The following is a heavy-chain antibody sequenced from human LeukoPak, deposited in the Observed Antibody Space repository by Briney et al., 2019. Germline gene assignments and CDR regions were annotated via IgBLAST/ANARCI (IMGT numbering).Heavy chain of an antibody. J-gene: IGHJ6*04. V-gene: IGHV4-34*01. Sequence: SETLSLTCAVYGGSFSGYYWSWIRQPPGKGLEWIGEINHSGSPNYNPSLKSRVTISVDTFKNQFSLKLNSVTAEDTAMYDCARVRVINFYFYGMDVWGKGTTVTVSS. CDR3: ARVRVINFYFYGMDV. D-gene: IGHD3-16*02. CDR1: GGSFSGYY. CDR2: INHSGSP.